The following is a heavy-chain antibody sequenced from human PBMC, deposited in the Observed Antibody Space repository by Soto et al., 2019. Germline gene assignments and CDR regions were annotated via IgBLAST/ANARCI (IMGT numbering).Heavy chain of an antibody. J-gene: IGHJ4*02. V-gene: IGHV1-18*04. Sequence: QIQLVQSGAEVKKPGAAVSVSCETSGYTFVSYGISWVRQAPGQGLEWMGWISPYNGNTNYAEKLKDRVTLTTDTSTDTAFLDLRSLTSDDTAVYFCAREQYSCDSSGYYDFWGQGTLVTVSS. CDR3: AREQYSCDSSGYYDF. D-gene: IGHD3-22*01. CDR1: GYTFVSYG. CDR2: ISPYNGNT.